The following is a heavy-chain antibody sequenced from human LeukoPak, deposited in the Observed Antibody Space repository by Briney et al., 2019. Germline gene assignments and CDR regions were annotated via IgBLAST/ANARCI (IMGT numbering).Heavy chain of an antibody. CDR3: ARRGVAIRVILVGFHKEAYYFDS. J-gene: IGHJ4*02. CDR1: GITLSNYG. Sequence: PGGSLRLSCAVSGITLSNYGMSWVRQAPGKGLEWVAGISGSGGRTSYADSVKGRFTISRDNPKNTLYLQMNSLGAEDTAVYFCARRGVAIRVILVGFHKEAYYFDSWGQGALVTVSS. CDR2: ISGSGGRT. D-gene: IGHD3-22*01. V-gene: IGHV3-23*01.